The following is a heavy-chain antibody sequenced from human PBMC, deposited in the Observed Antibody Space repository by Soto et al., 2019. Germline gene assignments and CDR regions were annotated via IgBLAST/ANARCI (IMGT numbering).Heavy chain of an antibody. Sequence: PGGSLRLSCAASGFTFSRYAKTWVRQAPGKGLEWVSALHNNGDGTYYADSVKGRFTISRDNSNNTLYLQMNSLRAEDTAVYYCAKMAASTAYYHIDSWGQGTLVTVSS. V-gene: IGHV3-23*01. CDR1: GFTFSRYA. CDR2: LHNNGDGT. CDR3: AKMAASTAYYHIDS. D-gene: IGHD3-9*01. J-gene: IGHJ4*02.